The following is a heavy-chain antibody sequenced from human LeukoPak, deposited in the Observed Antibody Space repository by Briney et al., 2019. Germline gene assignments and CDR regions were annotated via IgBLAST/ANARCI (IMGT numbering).Heavy chain of an antibody. CDR2: INHSGST. CDR3: ARVYYDSSGYSYYFDY. J-gene: IGHJ4*02. Sequence: KPSETLSLTCAVYGGSFSGYYWSWIRQPPGKGLEWIGEINHSGSTNYNPSLRSRVTISVDTSKNQFSLKLSSVTAADTAVYYCARVYYDSSGYSYYFDYWGQGTLVTVSS. D-gene: IGHD3-22*01. CDR1: GGSFSGYY. V-gene: IGHV4-34*01.